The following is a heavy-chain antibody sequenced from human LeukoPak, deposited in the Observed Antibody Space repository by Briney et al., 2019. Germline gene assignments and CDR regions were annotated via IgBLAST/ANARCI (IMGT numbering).Heavy chain of an antibody. V-gene: IGHV3-30*04. Sequence: GRSLRLPCAASGFTFSNYAMHWVRQAPGKGLEWVALISYDASSKYHADSVKGRFTISRDNSKNTLSLQMNSLRPEDTAVYYCARGGVVGGTTYRYFDYWGQGTLVTVSS. D-gene: IGHD1-26*01. CDR2: ISYDASSK. CDR1: GFTFSNYA. CDR3: ARGGVVGGTTYRYFDY. J-gene: IGHJ4*02.